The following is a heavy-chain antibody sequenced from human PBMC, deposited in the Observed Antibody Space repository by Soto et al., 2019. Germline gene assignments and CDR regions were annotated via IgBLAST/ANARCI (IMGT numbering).Heavy chain of an antibody. CDR2: ISYHGINK. J-gene: IGHJ3*02. CDR1: VFTFVRDS. V-gene: IGHV3-30*11. CDR3: ARSGDSPATGAVFAT. D-gene: IGHD2-15*01. Sequence: VVSRILACSSSVFTFVRDSVEWVRQAAVNGLEWVGVISYHGINKYYADSGKVRFTISRYNSKNTLYRQMNSLRAEDTDVYYCARSGDSPATGAVFATWAKGPMV.